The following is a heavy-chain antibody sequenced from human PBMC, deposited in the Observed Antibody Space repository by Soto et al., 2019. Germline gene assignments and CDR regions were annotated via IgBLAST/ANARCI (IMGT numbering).Heavy chain of an antibody. V-gene: IGHV1-8*01. CDR3: ARGSGSPPYYYGMDV. Sequence: ASVKVSCKASGYTFTSYDINWVRQATGQGLEWMGWMNPNSGNTGYAQKFQGRVTMTRNTSISTAYMELSSLRSEDTALYYCARGSGSPPYYYGMDVWCQGTTVTVSS. CDR2: MNPNSGNT. CDR1: GYTFTSYD. J-gene: IGHJ6*02. D-gene: IGHD3-10*01.